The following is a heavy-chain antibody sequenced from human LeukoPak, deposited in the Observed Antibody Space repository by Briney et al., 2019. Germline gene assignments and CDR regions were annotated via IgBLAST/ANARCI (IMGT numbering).Heavy chain of an antibody. Sequence: GGSLRLSCAASGFASSSYDMNWVRQAAGKGLEWVSQISGTGDNSDYADSVKGRFTISRDNAKNSLYLQMNSLRAEDTAVYYCARDTCSGGSCYGYYYYGMDVWGQGTAVTVSS. CDR2: ISGTGDNS. J-gene: IGHJ6*02. V-gene: IGHV3-21*01. D-gene: IGHD2-15*01. CDR1: GFASSSYD. CDR3: ARDTCSGGSCYGYYYYGMDV.